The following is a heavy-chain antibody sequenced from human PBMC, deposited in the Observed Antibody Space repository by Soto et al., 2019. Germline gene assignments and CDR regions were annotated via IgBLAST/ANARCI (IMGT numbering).Heavy chain of an antibody. V-gene: IGHV3-30-3*01. CDR2: ISYDGSNK. D-gene: IGHD3-22*01. CDR1: GFTFSSYA. J-gene: IGHJ4*02. Sequence: PGGSLRLSCAASGFTFSSYAMHWVRQAPGKGLEWVAVISYDGSNKYYADSVKGRFTISRDDSKNTLYLQMNSLRAEDTAVYYCACYSSGYYTSVYWGQGTLVTVSS. CDR3: ACYSSGYYTSVY.